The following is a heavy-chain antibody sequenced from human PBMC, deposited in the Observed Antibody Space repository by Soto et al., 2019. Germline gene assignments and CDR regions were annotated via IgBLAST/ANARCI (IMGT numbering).Heavy chain of an antibody. D-gene: IGHD3-3*01. CDR2: ICYSGSS. CDR1: GGSIRSSS. CDR3: AREPRTTIFGSSHYYGMDV. J-gene: IGHJ6*02. Sequence: RLRRPCTVAGGSIRSSSGSWIRQPPGKGLEWIGNICYSGSSNYNPSLRSRVTISVDTSKNQFSLKLSSVTTADTAVYYCAREPRTTIFGSSHYYGMDVWAQATTATVPS. V-gene: IGHV4-59*12.